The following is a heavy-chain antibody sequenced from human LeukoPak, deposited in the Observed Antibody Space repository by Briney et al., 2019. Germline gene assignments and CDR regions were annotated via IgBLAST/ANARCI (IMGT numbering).Heavy chain of an antibody. CDR2: IILIFGTA. CDR1: GGTFSSYA. V-gene: IGHV1-69*05. CDR3: ARGGRYCSSTSCSFNWFDP. D-gene: IGHD2-2*01. Sequence: SVKVSCKASGGTFSSYAISWVRQAPGQGLEWMGGIILIFGTANYAQKFQGRVTITTDESTSTAYMELSSLRSEDTAVYYCARGGRYCSSTSCSFNWFDPWGQGTLVTVSS. J-gene: IGHJ5*02.